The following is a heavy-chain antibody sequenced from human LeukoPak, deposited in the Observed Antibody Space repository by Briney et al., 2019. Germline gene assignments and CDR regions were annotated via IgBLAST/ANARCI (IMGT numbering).Heavy chain of an antibody. J-gene: IGHJ4*02. CDR1: GYSFINYW. D-gene: IGHD3-22*01. CDR3: ARQGGGYYDSRGYFDY. CDR2: IFPGASDT. V-gene: IGHV5-51*01. Sequence: GESLKISCKGSGYSFINYWIGWVRQMPGKGLEWMGIIFPGASDTRYSPSFEGQVTMSVDKSISTAYLQWSSLKASDTAMYYCARQGGGYYDSRGYFDYWGQGSLVTVSS.